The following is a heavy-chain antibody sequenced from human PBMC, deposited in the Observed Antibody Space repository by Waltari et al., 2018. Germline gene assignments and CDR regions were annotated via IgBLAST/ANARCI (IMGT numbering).Heavy chain of an antibody. CDR1: GGSISSSSYY. J-gene: IGHJ4*02. D-gene: IGHD6-19*01. V-gene: IGHV4-39*07. CDR2: IYYSGST. Sequence: QLQLQESGPGLVKPSETLSLTCTVSGGSISSSSYYWGWIRQPPGKGLEWIGSIYYSGSTSYNPSLKSRVTISVDTSKNQFSLKLSSVTAADTAVYYCARVNSSGWYPDYWGQGTLVTVSS. CDR3: ARVNSSGWYPDY.